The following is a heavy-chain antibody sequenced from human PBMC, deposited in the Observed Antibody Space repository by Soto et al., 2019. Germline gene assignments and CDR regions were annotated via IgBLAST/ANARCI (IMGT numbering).Heavy chain of an antibody. Sequence: SETLSLTCAVYGGSFSGYYWSWIRQPPGKGLEWIGEINHSGSTNYNPSLKSRVTISVDTSKNQFSLKLSSVTAADTAVYYCARGQTGTTSGYYYYMDVWGKGTTVT. J-gene: IGHJ6*03. CDR1: GGSFSGYY. CDR2: INHSGST. V-gene: IGHV4-34*01. CDR3: ARGQTGTTSGYYYYMDV. D-gene: IGHD1-7*01.